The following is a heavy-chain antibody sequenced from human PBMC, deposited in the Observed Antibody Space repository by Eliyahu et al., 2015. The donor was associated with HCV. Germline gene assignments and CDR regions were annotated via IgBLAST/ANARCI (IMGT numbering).Heavy chain of an antibody. V-gene: IGHV3-23*01. CDR2: IGSGGGIA. CDR1: GFTFTQYA. D-gene: IGHD5-12*01. CDR3: ARDQRGYPDY. Sequence: EVQLLESGGAVVQPGGSLRLSCAASGFTFTQYAMNWVRQSPGKGLEWVSSIGSGGGIAHYADSVKGRFSISTDSSRTTLYLQMYALRTEDTAVYYCARDQRGYPDYWGQGTLVIVSS. J-gene: IGHJ4*02.